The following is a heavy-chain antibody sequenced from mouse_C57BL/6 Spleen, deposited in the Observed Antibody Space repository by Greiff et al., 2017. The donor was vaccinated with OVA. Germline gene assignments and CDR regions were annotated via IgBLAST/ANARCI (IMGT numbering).Heavy chain of an antibody. Sequence: QVHVKQSGPELVKPGASVKISCKASGYAFSSSWMNWVKQRPGKGLEWIGRIYPGDGDTNYNGKFKGKATLTADKSSSTAYMQLSSLTSEDSAVYFCARDYGNYGWYFDVWGTGTTVTVSS. D-gene: IGHD2-1*01. CDR1: GYAFSSSW. CDR2: IYPGDGDT. CDR3: ARDYGNYGWYFDV. J-gene: IGHJ1*03. V-gene: IGHV1-82*01.